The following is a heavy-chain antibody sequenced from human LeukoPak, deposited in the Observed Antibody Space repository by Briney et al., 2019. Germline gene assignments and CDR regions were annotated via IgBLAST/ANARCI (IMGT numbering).Heavy chain of an antibody. Sequence: PGGSLGLSCAASGFTFSSYGMHWVRQAPGKGLEWVAFIRYDGSNKYYADSVKGRFTISRDNSKNTLYLQMNSLRAEDTAVYYCAKDGGYCSSTSCDEDYWGQGTLVTVSS. D-gene: IGHD2-2*03. CDR2: IRYDGSNK. J-gene: IGHJ4*02. V-gene: IGHV3-30*02. CDR3: AKDGGYCSSTSCDEDY. CDR1: GFTFSSYG.